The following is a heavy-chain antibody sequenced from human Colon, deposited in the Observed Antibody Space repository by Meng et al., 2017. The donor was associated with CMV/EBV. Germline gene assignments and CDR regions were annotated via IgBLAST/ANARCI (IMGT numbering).Heavy chain of an antibody. Sequence: GGSLRLSCAASGFPFRNYAMHWVRQAPGKGLEWVSGITGSGDRAYYADSVGGRFTTSRDRFNNTVYLQMNSLRAEDTAVYYCAKPHEDYYYDTRGAYGMDVWGQGTTVTVSS. CDR3: AKPHEDYYYDTRGAYGMDV. D-gene: IGHD3-22*01. J-gene: IGHJ6*02. CDR2: ITGSGDRA. V-gene: IGHV3-23*01. CDR1: GFPFRNYA.